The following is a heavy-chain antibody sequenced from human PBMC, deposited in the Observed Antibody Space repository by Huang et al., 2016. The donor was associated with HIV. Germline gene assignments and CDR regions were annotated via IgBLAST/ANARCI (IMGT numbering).Heavy chain of an antibody. V-gene: IGHV4-39*01. Sequence: QLLLQESGPGLVKPSEALALTCAVSGGSIRSSDYHWGWLRQPPGKGLAGIGSIYYKGSTHYRPSLKSRVTIAVDTSKNLFFLNLTSMTAADTAVYYCARHREGPVAYYSGWGSHLNYMDVWGRGRTVVVSS. CDR1: GGSIRSSDYH. CDR2: IYYKGST. D-gene: IGHD3-10*01. CDR3: ARHREGPVAYYSGWGSHLNYMDV. J-gene: IGHJ6*03.